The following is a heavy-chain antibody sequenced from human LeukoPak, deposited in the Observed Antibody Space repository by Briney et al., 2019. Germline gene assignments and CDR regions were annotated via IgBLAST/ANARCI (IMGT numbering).Heavy chain of an antibody. CDR3: ARAFLTTVVPQGYFDY. CDR1: GDSVSSNSAA. V-gene: IGHV6-1*01. CDR2: TYYRSKWYN. Sequence: SETLSLTCAISGDSVSSNSAAWNWIRQSPSRGLEWLGRTYYRSKWYNDYAVSVKSRITINPDTSKNQFSLQLNSVTPEDTAVYYCARAFLTTVVPQGYFDYWGQGTLVTVSS. J-gene: IGHJ4*02. D-gene: IGHD4-23*01.